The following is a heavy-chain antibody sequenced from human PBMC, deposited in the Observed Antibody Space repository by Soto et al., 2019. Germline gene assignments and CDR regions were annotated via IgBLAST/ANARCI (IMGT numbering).Heavy chain of an antibody. D-gene: IGHD3-16*02. CDR1: GFTFSSYW. CDR3: VRYPRSVGGSYRPDY. CDR2: INSDGSIT. Sequence: PGGSLRLSCAASGFTFSSYWMHWVRQVPEKGLVWVSRINSDGSITNYADAVKGRFTISRDNVKNTLYLQMNSLRAEDTAVYYCVRYPRSVGGSYRPDYWGQGTLVPVSS. V-gene: IGHV3-74*01. J-gene: IGHJ4*02.